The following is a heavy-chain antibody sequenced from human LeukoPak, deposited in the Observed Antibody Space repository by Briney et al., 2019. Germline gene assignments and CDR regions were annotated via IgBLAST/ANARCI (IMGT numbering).Heavy chain of an antibody. CDR1: GGSISSYY. D-gene: IGHD3-10*01. J-gene: IGHJ4*02. Sequence: SETLSLTCTVSGGSISSYYWSWIRQPPGKGLEWIGYIYYSGSTNYNPSLKSRVTISVDTSKNQFSLKLSSVTAADTAVYYCARTVRGVIGYWGQGTLDTVSS. V-gene: IGHV4-59*01. CDR2: IYYSGST. CDR3: ARTVRGVIGY.